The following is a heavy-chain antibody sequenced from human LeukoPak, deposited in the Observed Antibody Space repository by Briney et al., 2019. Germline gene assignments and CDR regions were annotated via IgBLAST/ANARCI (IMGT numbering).Heavy chain of an antibody. D-gene: IGHD6-19*01. J-gene: IGHJ4*02. CDR1: GFNFGDYL. Sequence: GGSLRLSCTVSGFNFGDYLMHWFRQAPGKGLEWVGFIRSKAYGGTPEYAASVRGRFTISRDGSKSIVHLQMNSLKTEDTAVYYCGSGSGWYSPDYWGQGTLVTVSS. V-gene: IGHV3-49*01. CDR3: GSGSGWYSPDY. CDR2: IRSKAYGGTP.